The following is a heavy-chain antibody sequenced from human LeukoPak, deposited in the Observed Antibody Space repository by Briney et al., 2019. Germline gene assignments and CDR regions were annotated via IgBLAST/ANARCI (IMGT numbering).Heavy chain of an antibody. CDR3: ARGSSKSQYSSGWCYDY. J-gene: IGHJ4*02. CDR1: GFTLSQSA. Sequence: GGSLRLSCAASGFTLSQSAMSWVRQAPGKGLEWVSNISGGDISTYYADSVKGRFTISRDNSKNTLYLQMNSLRAEDTAVYYCARGSSKSQYSSGWCYDYWGQGTLVTVSS. D-gene: IGHD6-19*01. V-gene: IGHV3-23*01. CDR2: ISGGDIST.